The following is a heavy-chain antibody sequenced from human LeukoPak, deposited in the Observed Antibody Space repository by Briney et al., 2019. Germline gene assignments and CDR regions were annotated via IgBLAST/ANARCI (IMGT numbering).Heavy chain of an antibody. V-gene: IGHV4-59*01. CDR1: GGSFSGYY. Sequence: PSETLSLTCAVYGGSFSGYYWSWIRQPPGKGLEWIGYIDYSGSTKYSPSLKSRVTISLDTSKNQFSLKLNSVTAADTAMYYCARGSTNYYHYFDYWGQGTLVTDSS. D-gene: IGHD3-10*01. CDR2: IDYSGST. CDR3: ARGSTNYYHYFDY. J-gene: IGHJ4*02.